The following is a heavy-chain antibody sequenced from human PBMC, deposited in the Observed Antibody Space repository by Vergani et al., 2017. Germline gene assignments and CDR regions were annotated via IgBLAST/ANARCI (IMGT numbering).Heavy chain of an antibody. CDR2: INPSGGST. Sequence: QVQLVQSGAEVKKPGASVKVSCKASGYTFTSYGISWVRQAPGQGLEWMGIINPSGGSTSYAQKFQGRVTMTRDTSTSTVYMELSSLRSEDTAVYYCARDPSVAGTGQVDYWGQGTLVTVSS. CDR1: GYTFTSYG. CDR3: ARDPSVAGTGQVDY. D-gene: IGHD6-19*01. V-gene: IGHV1-46*01. J-gene: IGHJ4*02.